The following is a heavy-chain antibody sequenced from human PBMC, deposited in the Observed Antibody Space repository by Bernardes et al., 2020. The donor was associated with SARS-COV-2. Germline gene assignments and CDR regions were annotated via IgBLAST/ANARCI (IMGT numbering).Heavy chain of an antibody. D-gene: IGHD3-10*01. CDR3: AKGVQRDDDYGSGVMNWFGP. Sequence: GGSLRLSCAASGFTFDGYAMHWVRQAPGKGLEWVSDISWNGGGIGYADSVKGRFPITRDNAKTSLYRQMNSLKAEDTALYYCAKGVQRDDDYGSGVMNWFGPWGQGILVTV. J-gene: IGHJ5*02. V-gene: IGHV3-9*01. CDR1: GFTFDGYA. CDR2: ISWNGGGI.